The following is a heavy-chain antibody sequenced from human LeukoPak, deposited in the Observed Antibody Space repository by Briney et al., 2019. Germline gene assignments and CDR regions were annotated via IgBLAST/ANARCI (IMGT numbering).Heavy chain of an antibody. D-gene: IGHD6-13*01. V-gene: IGHV5-51*01. J-gene: IGHJ4*02. CDR2: IYPGDSNT. Sequence: GESLKTSCKGSGYSSTSYWIGWLRRLPGKGLKWMGIIYPGDSNTRYSPSFQGQVTISADKSINTAYLQWSSLKASDTAMYYCARRGYSGSWIDHFDYWGQGTLVTVSS. CDR1: GYSSTSYW. CDR3: ARRGYSGSWIDHFDY.